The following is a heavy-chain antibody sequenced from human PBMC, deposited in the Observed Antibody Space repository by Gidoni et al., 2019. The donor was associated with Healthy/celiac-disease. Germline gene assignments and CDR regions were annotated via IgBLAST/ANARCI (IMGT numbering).Heavy chain of an antibody. CDR1: GFTFSSYS. V-gene: IGHV3-48*01. Sequence: EVQLVESGGGLVQPGGSLRLSCAASGFTFSSYSMNWVRQAPGKGLEWVSYISSSSSTIYYADSVKGRFTISRDNAKNSLYLQMNSLRAEDTAVYYCARDQTNRLIDAFDIWGQGTMVTVSS. D-gene: IGHD1-7*01. J-gene: IGHJ3*02. CDR2: ISSSSSTI. CDR3: ARDQTNRLIDAFDI.